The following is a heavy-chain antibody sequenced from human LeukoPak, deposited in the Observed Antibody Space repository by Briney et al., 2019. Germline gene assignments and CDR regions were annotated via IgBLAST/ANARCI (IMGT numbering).Heavy chain of an antibody. Sequence: SETLSLTCTVSGASIRSYYWNWLRQPPGKGLEWIGYIYHSGSTYYNPSLKSRVTISVDGSKNQFSLKLSSVTAADAAVYYCARTSGLGTSIDYWGQGTLVTVSS. CDR2: IYHSGST. D-gene: IGHD3-22*01. J-gene: IGHJ4*02. CDR3: ARTSGLGTSIDY. V-gene: IGHV4-30-2*01. CDR1: GASIRSYY.